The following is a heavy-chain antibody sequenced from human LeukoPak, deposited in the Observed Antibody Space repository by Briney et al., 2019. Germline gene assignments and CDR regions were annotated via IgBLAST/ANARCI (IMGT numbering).Heavy chain of an antibody. J-gene: IGHJ4*02. CDR3: ARPSPPGDGYNPCDY. V-gene: IGHV3-30*19. D-gene: IGHD5-24*01. CDR2: ISYDGSTK. CDR1: GFSFSSHA. Sequence: GGSLRLSCAASGFSFSSHAMHWVRQAPGKGLEWVAFISYDGSTKTYADSVKGRFTTSRDISLHLQMNSLRAEDTAVYYCARPSPPGDGYNPCDYWGPGALVIVSS.